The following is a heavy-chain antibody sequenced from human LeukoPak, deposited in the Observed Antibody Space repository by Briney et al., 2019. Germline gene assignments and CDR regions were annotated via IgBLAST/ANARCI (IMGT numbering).Heavy chain of an antibody. CDR2: INPNNGGT. CDR1: GYTSSEYY. CDR3: AGKLVGGNPFDF. Sequence: ASVKVSCXASGYTSSEYYIHWVRLAPGQGLEWMGWINPNNGGTRYAQKFQGRVTMTRDTSISTAYVELNELISDDTAVYYCAGKLVGGNPFDFWGQGTLVTVSS. D-gene: IGHD1-26*01. J-gene: IGHJ4*02. V-gene: IGHV1-2*02.